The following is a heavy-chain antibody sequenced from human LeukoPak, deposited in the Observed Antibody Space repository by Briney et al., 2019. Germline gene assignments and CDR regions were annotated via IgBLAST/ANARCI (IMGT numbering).Heavy chain of an antibody. CDR2: IAPGDSDT. J-gene: IGHJ4*02. V-gene: IGHV5-51*01. D-gene: IGHD1-26*01. Sequence: GESLKISCKGSGYSFTTHWIAWVRQMPGKGLEWMGIIAPGDSDTRYSPSFQGQVTISADKSISTAYLQWSGLKASDTAMYYCARHRSASFTKDFDHWGQGTLATVSS. CDR1: GYSFTTHW. CDR3: ARHRSASFTKDFDH.